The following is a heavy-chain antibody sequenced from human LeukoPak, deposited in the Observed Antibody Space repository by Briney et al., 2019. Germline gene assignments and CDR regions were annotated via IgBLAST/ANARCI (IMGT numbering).Heavy chain of an antibody. CDR3: ARQRLGQGGFDP. CDR2: INPNSGGT. V-gene: IGHV1-2*02. D-gene: IGHD1-26*01. J-gene: IGHJ5*02. Sequence: ASVKVSCKAPGYTFTGYYMHWVRQAPGQGLEWMGWINPNSGGTNYAQKFQGRVTMTRDTSISTAYMELSRLRSDDTAVYYCARQRLGQGGFDPWGQGTLVTVSS. CDR1: GYTFTGYY.